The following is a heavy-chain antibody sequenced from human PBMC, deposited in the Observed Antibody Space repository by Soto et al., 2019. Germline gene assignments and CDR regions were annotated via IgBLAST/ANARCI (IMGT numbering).Heavy chain of an antibody. CDR1: GFTFSSYA. CDR2: IWYDGSNK. CDR3: AKDEPLDRYNWNDVRFDY. D-gene: IGHD1-1*01. V-gene: IGHV3-33*06. J-gene: IGHJ4*02. Sequence: PGGSLRLSCAASGFTFSSYAMSWVRQAPGKGLEWVAVIWYDGSNKYYADSVKGRFTISRDNSKNTLYLQMNSLRAEDTAVYYCAKDEPLDRYNWNDVRFDYWGQGTLVTVSS.